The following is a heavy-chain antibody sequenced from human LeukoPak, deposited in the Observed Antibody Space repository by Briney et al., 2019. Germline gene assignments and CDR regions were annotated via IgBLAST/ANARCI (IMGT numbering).Heavy chain of an antibody. V-gene: IGHV3-20*04. CDR1: GFKFDTYG. Sequence: PGGSLRLSCEASGFKFDTYGMSWVRQSPGKGLEWVSGINWNGDYTVYADSVKGRFTISRDNVKKSLYLQMSSLRADDTAFYYCARDSEASSHLSPMYGFGIWGQGTTVSV. J-gene: IGHJ3*02. CDR2: INWNGDYT. D-gene: IGHD2-2*01. CDR3: ARDSEASSHLSPMYGFGI.